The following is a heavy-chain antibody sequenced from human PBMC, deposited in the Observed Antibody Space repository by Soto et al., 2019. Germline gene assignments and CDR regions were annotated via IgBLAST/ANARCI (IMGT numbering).Heavy chain of an antibody. CDR2: ISGSGGST. CDR3: AKRLDYDFWSGPSYFDY. CDR1: GFTFSSYA. D-gene: IGHD3-3*01. J-gene: IGHJ4*02. Sequence: GGSRLSCAASGFTFSSYAMSWVRQAPGKGLEWVSAISGSGGSTYYADSVKGRFTISRDNSKNTLYLQMNSLRAEDTAVYYCAKRLDYDFWSGPSYFDYWGQGTLVTVSS. V-gene: IGHV3-23*01.